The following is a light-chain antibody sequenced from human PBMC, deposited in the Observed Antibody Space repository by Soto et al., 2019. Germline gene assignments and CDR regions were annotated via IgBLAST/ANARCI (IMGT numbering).Light chain of an antibody. V-gene: IGKV2-28*01. Sequence: EMVLTQSPLSLPVTAGEPASISFRSSPSLLHSNGYNYLDWYLQKPGQSPQLLIYLGSNRASGVPDRFSGSGSGTDFTLKISRVEAEDVGVYYCMLPLQSWTFGQGTKVDIK. CDR3: MLPLQSWT. CDR2: LGS. CDR1: PSLLHSNGYNY. J-gene: IGKJ1*01.